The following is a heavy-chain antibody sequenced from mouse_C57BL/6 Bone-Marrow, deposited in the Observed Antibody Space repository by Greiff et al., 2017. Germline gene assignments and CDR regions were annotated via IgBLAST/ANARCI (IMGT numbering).Heavy chain of an antibody. CDR3: VRGDWGSSFAY. D-gene: IGHD1-3*01. CDR2: INPNYGTT. J-gene: IGHJ3*01. Sequence: VQLQESGPELVKPGASVKISCKASGYSFTDYNMNWVKPSNGKSLEWIGVINPNYGTTSYNQKFKGKATLTVDKSSSTAYMQLNSLTSEDSAVYYCVRGDWGSSFAYWGQGTLVTVSA. V-gene: IGHV1-39*01. CDR1: GYSFTDYN.